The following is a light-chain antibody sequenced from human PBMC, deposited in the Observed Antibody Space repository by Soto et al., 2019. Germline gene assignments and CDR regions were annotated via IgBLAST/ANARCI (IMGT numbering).Light chain of an antibody. CDR3: QQYGGSPWT. CDR1: QSVSSSY. J-gene: IGKJ1*01. V-gene: IGKV3-20*01. CDR2: GAS. Sequence: IVLTQSPGTLSLSPGERATLSCRASQSVSSSYLAWYQQRPGQAPRLLIYGASTRATGVPVRFRGGGSGTEFTLTISGLEPEDFAVYYCQQYGGSPWTFGQGAKVDIK.